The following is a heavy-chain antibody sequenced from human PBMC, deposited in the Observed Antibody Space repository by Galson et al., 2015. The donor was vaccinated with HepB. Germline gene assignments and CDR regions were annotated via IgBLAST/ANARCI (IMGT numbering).Heavy chain of an antibody. V-gene: IGHV4-4*02. CDR3: ARDSSIAVAGTDAFDI. CDR1: GDSISSTNNW. CDR2: TYHSGSP. J-gene: IGHJ3*02. Sequence: ETLPLTCAVSGDSISSTNNWWSWVRQPPGKGLEWIWETYHSGSPNYNPSLKSRVTISVDKSKNQFSLKLTSVTAADTAVYYCARDSSIAVAGTDAFDIWGQGTMVTVSS. D-gene: IGHD6-19*01.